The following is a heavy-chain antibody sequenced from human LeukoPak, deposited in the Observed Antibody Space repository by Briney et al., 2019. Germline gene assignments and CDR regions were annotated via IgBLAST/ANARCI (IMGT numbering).Heavy chain of an antibody. CDR3: AKGLGSGSGYFDY. V-gene: IGHV3-23*01. Sequence: PGGSLRLSCAASGFTFSNYAMSWVRQAPGKGLEWVLVVTGSGGGTDYADSVKGRFTIPRDHSKNTLYLQMNSLRAEDTAVYYCAKGLGSGSGYFDYWGQGTLVTVSS. J-gene: IGHJ4*02. D-gene: IGHD3-10*01. CDR1: GFTFSNYA. CDR2: VTGSGGGT.